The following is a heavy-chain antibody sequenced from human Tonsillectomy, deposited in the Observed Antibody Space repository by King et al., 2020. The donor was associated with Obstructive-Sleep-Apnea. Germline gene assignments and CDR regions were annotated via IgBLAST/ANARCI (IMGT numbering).Heavy chain of an antibody. D-gene: IGHD2-15*01. CDR1: GFTFRSYS. Sequence: VQLVESGGGLVQPGGSLRLSCAASGFTFRSYSMNWVRQAPGKGLEWVSYISSSSSTIYYADSVKGRFTISRDNAKNSLYLQMNSLRAEDTAVYYCARKGSGSNYYFDYWGQGTLVTVSS. CDR3: ARKGSGSNYYFDY. V-gene: IGHV3-48*04. CDR2: ISSSSSTI. J-gene: IGHJ4*02.